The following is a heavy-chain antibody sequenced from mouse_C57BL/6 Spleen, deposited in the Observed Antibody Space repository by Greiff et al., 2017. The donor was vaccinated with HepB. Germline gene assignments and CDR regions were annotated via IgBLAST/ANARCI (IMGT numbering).Heavy chain of an antibody. CDR2: INPSSGYT. Sequence: QVQLKESGAELARPGASVKMSCKASGYTFTSYTMHWVKQRPGQGLEWIGYINPSSGYTKYNQKFKDKATLTADKSSSTAYMQLSSLTSEDSAVYYCAGDSSGYVWGQGTTLTVSS. CDR3: AGDSSGYV. CDR1: GYTFTSYT. D-gene: IGHD3-2*02. V-gene: IGHV1-4*01. J-gene: IGHJ2*01.